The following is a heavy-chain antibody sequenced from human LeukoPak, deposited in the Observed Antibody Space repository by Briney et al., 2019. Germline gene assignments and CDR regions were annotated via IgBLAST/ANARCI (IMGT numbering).Heavy chain of an antibody. CDR3: ARVLGSSYYYYYGMDV. D-gene: IGHD2-15*01. V-gene: IGHV4-34*01. Sequence: PSETLSLTCAVYGGSFSGYYWSWIRQPPGKGLEWIGEINHSGSTNYNPSLKSRVTISVDTSKNQFSLKLSSVTAADTAVYYCARVLGSSYYYYYGMDVWGQGTTVTVSS. CDR1: GGSFSGYY. CDR2: INHSGST. J-gene: IGHJ6*02.